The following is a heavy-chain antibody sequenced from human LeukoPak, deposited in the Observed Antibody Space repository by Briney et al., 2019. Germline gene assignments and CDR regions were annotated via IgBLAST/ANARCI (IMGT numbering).Heavy chain of an antibody. CDR3: AKFLPVVDCSSTSCYGFDY. V-gene: IGHV3-23*01. CDR2: IIGSGSST. D-gene: IGHD2-2*01. J-gene: IGHJ4*02. CDR1: GFTLSNYA. Sequence: GGSLRLSCAASGFTLSNYAMSWVRQAPGKGLEWVSAIIGSGSSTYYADSVKGRFTISRDNSKNTLYLQMTSLRAGDTAVYYCAKFLPVVDCSSTSCYGFDYWGQGTLVSVSS.